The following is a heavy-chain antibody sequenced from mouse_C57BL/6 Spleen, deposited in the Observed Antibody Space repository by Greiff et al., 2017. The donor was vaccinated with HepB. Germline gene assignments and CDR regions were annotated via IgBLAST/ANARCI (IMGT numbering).Heavy chain of an antibody. CDR2: IRNKANGYTT. CDR1: GFTFTDYY. CDR3: ARSPNYYGSLFAY. J-gene: IGHJ3*01. Sequence: EVQRVESGGGLVQPGGSLSLSCAASGFTFTDYYMSWVRQPPGKALEWLGFIRNKANGYTTEYSASVKGRFTISRDNSQSILYLQMNALRAEDSATYYCARSPNYYGSLFAYWGQGTLVTVSA. D-gene: IGHD1-1*01. V-gene: IGHV7-3*01.